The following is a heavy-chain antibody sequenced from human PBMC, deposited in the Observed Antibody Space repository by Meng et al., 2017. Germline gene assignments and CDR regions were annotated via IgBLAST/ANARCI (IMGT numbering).Heavy chain of an antibody. CDR1: GGSISSYY. J-gene: IGHJ6*02. CDR3: ARTPEYSSSSFIHYYYYYGMDV. CDR2: IYYSGST. Sequence: SQTLSLTCTVSGGSISSYYWSWIRQPPGKGLEWIGYIYYSGSTNYNPSLKSRVTISVDTSKNQFSLKLSSVTAADTAVYYCARTPEYSSSSFIHYYYYYGMDVWGQGTTVTVSS. D-gene: IGHD6-6*01. V-gene: IGHV4-59*01.